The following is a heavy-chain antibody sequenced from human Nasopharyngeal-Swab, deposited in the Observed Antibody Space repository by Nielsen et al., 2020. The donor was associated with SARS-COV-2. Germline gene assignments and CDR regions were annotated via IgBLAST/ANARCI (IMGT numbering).Heavy chain of an antibody. J-gene: IGHJ6*02. Sequence: SVKVSCKASGGTFSSYAISWVRQAPGQGLEWMGGIIPMFGTANYAQNFQGRVTITEDKSTSTAYMDLSRLKSEDTAVYYCARGDTDYYYYGLDVWGQGTTVTVSS. CDR1: GGTFSSYA. CDR3: ARGDTDYYYYGLDV. V-gene: IGHV1-69*06. D-gene: IGHD5-18*01. CDR2: IIPMFGTA.